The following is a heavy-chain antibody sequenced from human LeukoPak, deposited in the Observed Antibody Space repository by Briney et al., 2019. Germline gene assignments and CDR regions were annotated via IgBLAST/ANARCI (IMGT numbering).Heavy chain of an antibody. CDR1: GFTFSSHA. CDR2: ILGSGSSK. CDR3: ARDDGDV. J-gene: IGHJ6*03. V-gene: IGHV3-23*01. Sequence: GGSLRLSCAASGFTFSSHAMSWVRQAPGKGLEWVSAILGSGSSKYYADSVKGRFTISRDNAKNSLYLQINSLKVEDTAIYYCARDDGDVWGIGTTVTVSS.